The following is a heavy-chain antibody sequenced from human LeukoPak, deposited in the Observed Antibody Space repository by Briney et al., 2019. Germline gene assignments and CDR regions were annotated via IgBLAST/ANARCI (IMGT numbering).Heavy chain of an antibody. CDR2: IYYSGST. CDR3: ARHSKGTYSITMVRGVTYFDY. J-gene: IGHJ4*02. Sequence: SETLSLTCTVSGGSISSSSYYWGWIRQPPGKGLEWIGSIYYSGSTYYNPPLKSRVTISVDTSKNQFSLKLSSVTAADTAVYYCARHSKGTYSITMVRGVTYFDYWGQGTLVTVSS. D-gene: IGHD3-10*01. V-gene: IGHV4-39*01. CDR1: GGSISSSSYY.